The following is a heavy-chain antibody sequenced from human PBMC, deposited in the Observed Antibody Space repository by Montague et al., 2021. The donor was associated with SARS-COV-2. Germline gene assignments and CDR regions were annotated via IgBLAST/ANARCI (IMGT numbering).Heavy chain of an antibody. CDR3: ARDGLMVVAATAFDI. D-gene: IGHD2-15*01. Sequence: SLRLSCAASGFTFSSYAMHWVRQAPGKGLEWVAFISCDGSNKYYADSVKGRFTISRDNSKNTLYLQMNSLRAEDTAVYYCARDGLMVVAATAFDIWGQGTMVTVSS. J-gene: IGHJ3*02. CDR1: GFTFSSYA. CDR2: ISCDGSNK. V-gene: IGHV3-30-3*01.